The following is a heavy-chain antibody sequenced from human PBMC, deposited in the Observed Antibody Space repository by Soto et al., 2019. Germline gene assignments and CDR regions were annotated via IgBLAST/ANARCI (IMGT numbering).Heavy chain of an antibody. J-gene: IGHJ6*02. CDR3: ARGIFDSYGMDV. CDR1: GFTFSNLA. D-gene: IGHD2-15*01. V-gene: IGHV3-64*01. CDR2: ISSNGGST. Sequence: LRLSCAASGFTFSNLAMHRIRQAPGKGLEYVSVISSNGGSTYYANSVKGRFTISRDNSKNTLYLQMGSLRAEDMAVYYCARGIFDSYGMDVWGQGTTVTVSS.